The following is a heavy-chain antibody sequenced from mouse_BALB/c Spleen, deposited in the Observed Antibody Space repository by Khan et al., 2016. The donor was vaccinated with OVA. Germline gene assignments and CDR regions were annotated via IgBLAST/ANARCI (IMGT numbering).Heavy chain of an antibody. CDR1: GYSITSDYA. V-gene: IGHV3-2*02. CDR2: ISYSGNT. Sequence: VQLKESGPGLVKPSQSLSLTCTVTGYSITSDYAWNWIRQFPGNKLEWMGYISYSGNTKYNPSLKSRISITRDTSKNQFFLQFKSVTTEDTATYYCARIYGGDFDYWGQGTTLTVSS. J-gene: IGHJ2*01. D-gene: IGHD1-1*01. CDR3: ARIYGGDFDY.